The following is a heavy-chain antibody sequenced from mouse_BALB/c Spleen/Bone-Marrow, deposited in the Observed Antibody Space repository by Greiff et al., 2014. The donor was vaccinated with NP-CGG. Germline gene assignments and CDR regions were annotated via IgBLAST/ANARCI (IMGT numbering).Heavy chain of an antibody. CDR3: ARSHGYCPYWYFDV. CDR1: GYTFTSYW. J-gene: IGHJ1*01. Sequence: VKLQESGAELVKPGAPVKLSCKASGYTFTSYWMNWVKQRPGRGLEWIGRIDPSDSETHYNQKFKDKATLTVDKSSSTAYIQLSSLTSEDSAVYYCARSHGYCPYWYFDVWGAGTTVTVSS. CDR2: IDPSDSET. V-gene: IGHV1-69*02. D-gene: IGHD2-3*01.